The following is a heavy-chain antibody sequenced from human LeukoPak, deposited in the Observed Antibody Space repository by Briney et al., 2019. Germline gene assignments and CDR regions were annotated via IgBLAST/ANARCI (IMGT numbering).Heavy chain of an antibody. CDR2: INPNSGGT. D-gene: IGHD2-15*01. Sequence: ASVKVSRKASGYTFTVYYMHWVRQAPGQGLEWMGWINPNSGGTNYAQKFQGRVTMTRDTSISTAYMELSRLRSDDTAVYYCARVIWRGGSSYWGQGTLVTVSS. CDR3: ARVIWRGGSSY. V-gene: IGHV1-2*02. CDR1: GYTFTVYY. J-gene: IGHJ4*02.